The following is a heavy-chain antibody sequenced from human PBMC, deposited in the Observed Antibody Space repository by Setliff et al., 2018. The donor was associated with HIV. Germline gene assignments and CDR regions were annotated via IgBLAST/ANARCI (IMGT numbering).Heavy chain of an antibody. J-gene: IGHJ4*02. CDR2: IYYSGRT. CDR1: GGSISSSSYY. CDR3: ARQKGYGGNPFDY. Sequence: SETLSLTCTVSGGSISSSSYYWGWIRQPPGKGLEWIGSIYYSGRTYYNPSVNSRVTISVDTSKNQFSLKLSSVTAADTAMYYCARQKGYGGNPFDYWGQGTLVTVSS. V-gene: IGHV4-39*07. D-gene: IGHD4-17*01.